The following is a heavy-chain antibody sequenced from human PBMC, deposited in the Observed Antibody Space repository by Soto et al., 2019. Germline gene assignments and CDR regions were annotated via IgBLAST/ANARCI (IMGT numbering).Heavy chain of an antibody. Sequence: ASVQVSSKTSGFTFSKYYMHWLRQVPGQGLEWVGVINPSGRTTSYAQKFLGRVTVTRDASTATVYLELNSLRSGDTAVYYCARDPPNDKTQLDYGMDVWGQGTAVTVSS. CDR2: INPSGRTT. CDR3: ARDPPNDKTQLDYGMDV. J-gene: IGHJ6*02. CDR1: GFTFSKYY. V-gene: IGHV1-46*01. D-gene: IGHD2-2*01.